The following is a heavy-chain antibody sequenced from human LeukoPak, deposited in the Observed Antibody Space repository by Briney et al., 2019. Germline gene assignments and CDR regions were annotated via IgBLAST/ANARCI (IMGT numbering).Heavy chain of an antibody. V-gene: IGHV4-61*05. Sequence: SETLSLTCTVSGGSISSRNYYWDWIRQPPGKGLEWIGYIYYSGSTNYNPSLKSRVTISVDTSKNQFSLKLSSVTAADTAVYYCARSFLNIVGAEYYLDYWGQGTLVTVSS. D-gene: IGHD1-26*01. J-gene: IGHJ4*02. CDR3: ARSFLNIVGAEYYLDY. CDR1: GGSISSRNYY. CDR2: IYYSGST.